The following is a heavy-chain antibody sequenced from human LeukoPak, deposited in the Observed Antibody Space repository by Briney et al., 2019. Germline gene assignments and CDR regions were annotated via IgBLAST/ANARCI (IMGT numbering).Heavy chain of an antibody. D-gene: IGHD3-10*01. CDR1: GGSISSYY. CDR2: IYYSGST. V-gene: IGHV4-59*01. CDR3: ARVEEGYGSGRRGNFYYYMDV. Sequence: SETLSLTCTVSGGSISSYYWSWIRQPPGKGLEWIGYIYYSGSTNYNPSLKSRVTISVDTSKNQFSLKLSSVTTADTAVYYCARVEEGYGSGRRGNFYYYMDVWGKGTTVTISS. J-gene: IGHJ6*03.